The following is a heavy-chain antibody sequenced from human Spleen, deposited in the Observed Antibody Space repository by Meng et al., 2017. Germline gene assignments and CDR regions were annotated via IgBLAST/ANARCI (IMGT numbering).Heavy chain of an antibody. J-gene: IGHJ4*02. Sequence: VKRGEAWGGLVQPGGALRLFCGASGFNFGAYQMHWVRQSPGKGLEWISRIVSDGGITNYADSVKGRFTISRDNAKNTLYLQMNSLGADDTAVYYCARDLGWVLFDYWGQGALVTVSS. CDR3: ARDLGWVLFDY. CDR2: IVSDGGIT. D-gene: IGHD3-3*01. V-gene: IGHV3-74*01. CDR1: GFNFGAYQ.